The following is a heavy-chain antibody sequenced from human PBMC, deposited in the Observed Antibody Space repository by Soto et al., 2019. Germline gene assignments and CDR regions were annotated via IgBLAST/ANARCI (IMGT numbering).Heavy chain of an antibody. CDR1: GGSISSGDYY. CDR3: DGQPTAGSYYDLGSYYYYYAMDV. Sequence: QVQLQESGPGLVKPSQTLSLTCSVSGGSISSGDYYWNWIRQPPWKGLEWIGHIYYSGSTYYNSSLKSRVTISLDTSKNQFSLKLSSVTAADTAVYYCDGQPTAGSYYDLGSYYYYYAMDVWGQGTTVTVSS. D-gene: IGHD3-10*01. J-gene: IGHJ6*02. CDR2: IYYSGST. V-gene: IGHV4-30-4*01.